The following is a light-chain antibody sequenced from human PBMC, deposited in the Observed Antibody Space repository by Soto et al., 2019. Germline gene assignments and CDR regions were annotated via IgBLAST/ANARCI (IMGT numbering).Light chain of an antibody. V-gene: IGKV1-27*01. J-gene: IGKJ4*01. CDR2: AAS. CDR3: QKFSAVPT. CDR1: QAIYNY. Sequence: DIQMTQSPSSLSASVGDRVTITCRASQAIYNYLAWYQQKPGKVPTLLISAASTLQSRVPSRFSDSGSGTDFTLTISCLQPEDDETYYCQKFSAVPTFRGGTKVEIK.